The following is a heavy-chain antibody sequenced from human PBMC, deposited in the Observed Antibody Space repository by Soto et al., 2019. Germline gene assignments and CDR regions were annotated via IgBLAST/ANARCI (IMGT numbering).Heavy chain of an antibody. Sequence: SETLSLPCAVYGGSFIGYYWSWLRQPPGKGLEWIGEINHSGSTNYNPSLKSRVTISVDTSKNQFTLKLGSVTAADTAVYYCARGKKHVLRFLEWSSPYGMDVWGQGTTVTVSS. CDR2: INHSGST. D-gene: IGHD3-3*01. CDR3: ARGKKHVLRFLEWSSPYGMDV. J-gene: IGHJ6*02. V-gene: IGHV4-34*01. CDR1: GGSFIGYY.